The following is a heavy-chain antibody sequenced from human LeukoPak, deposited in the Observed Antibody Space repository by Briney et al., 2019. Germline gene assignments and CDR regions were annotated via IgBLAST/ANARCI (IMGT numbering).Heavy chain of an antibody. CDR3: ATDLWLGELLSVY. V-gene: IGHV4-34*01. D-gene: IGHD3-10*01. J-gene: IGHJ4*02. CDR1: GGYFRDYY. CDR2: INHSGST. Sequence: SETLSLTCAVYGGYFRDYYWSWIRQPPGKGLEWIGEINHSGSTYYNPSLKSRVTISVDTSKKQFSLKLTSVTAADTGVYYCATDLWLGELLSVYWGQGTLVTVSS.